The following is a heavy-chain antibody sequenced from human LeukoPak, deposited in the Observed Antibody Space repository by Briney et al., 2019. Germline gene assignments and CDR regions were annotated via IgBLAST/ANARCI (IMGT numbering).Heavy chain of an antibody. CDR3: VKEVEGGLYYFDY. CDR1: GYTFTSYY. CDR2: INPSGGST. V-gene: IGHV1-46*01. D-gene: IGHD2-15*01. J-gene: IGHJ4*02. Sequence: ASVKVSCKASGYTFTSYYMHWVRQAPGQGLEWMGIINPSGGSTSYAQKFQGRVTMTRDTSTSTVYMELSSLRSEDTAVYYCVKEVEGGLYYFDYWGQGTLVTVSS.